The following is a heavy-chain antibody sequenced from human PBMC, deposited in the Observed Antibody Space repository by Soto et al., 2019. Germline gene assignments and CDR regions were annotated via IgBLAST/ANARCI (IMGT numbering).Heavy chain of an antibody. J-gene: IGHJ4*02. D-gene: IGHD2-21*02. CDR2: ISGSGGST. V-gene: IGHV3-23*01. CDR3: ANFFRSYCGGDCPTKYDY. CDR1: GFTFSSYA. Sequence: GGSLRLSCAASGFTFSSYAMSWVRQALGKGLEWVSAISGSGGSTYYADSVKGRFTISRDNSKNTLYLQMNSLRAEDTAVYYCANFFRSYCGGDCPTKYDYWGQGTLVTVSS.